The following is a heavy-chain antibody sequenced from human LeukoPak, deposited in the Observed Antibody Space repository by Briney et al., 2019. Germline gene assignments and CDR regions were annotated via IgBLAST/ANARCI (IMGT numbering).Heavy chain of an antibody. Sequence: SETLSLTCTVSGGSISSGGYYWSWIRQHPGKGLEWIGYIYYSGSTYYTPSLKSRVTISVDTSKNQFSLKLSSVTAADTAVYYCARVERGIAAAGHDYWGQGTLVTVSS. D-gene: IGHD6-13*01. CDR1: GGSISSGGYY. CDR2: IYYSGST. V-gene: IGHV4-31*03. CDR3: ARVERGIAAAGHDY. J-gene: IGHJ4*02.